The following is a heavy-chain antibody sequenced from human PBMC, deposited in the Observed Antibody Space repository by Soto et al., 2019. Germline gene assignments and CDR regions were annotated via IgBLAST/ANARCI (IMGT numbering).Heavy chain of an antibody. Sequence: NPSETLSLTCTVSGGSISSYYWSWIRQPPGQGLEWIGYIYNSGSTNYNPSLKSRVTISVDTSKNQFSLKLRSVSAADTAVYYCARTVDTTTDYYYYGMDVWGQGTTVTVSS. CDR2: IYNSGST. J-gene: IGHJ6*02. CDR1: GGSISSYY. D-gene: IGHD5-18*01. V-gene: IGHV4-59*01. CDR3: ARTVDTTTDYYYYGMDV.